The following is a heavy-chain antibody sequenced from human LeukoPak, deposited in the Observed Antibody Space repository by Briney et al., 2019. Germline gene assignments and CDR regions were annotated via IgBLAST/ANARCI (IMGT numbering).Heavy chain of an antibody. CDR2: INSDGNST. Sequence: GSLRLSCAASGFTFSSYWMHWVRQAPGKGLVWVSRINSDGNSTSYPDSVKGRFTISRDNAKDTLYLQMNSLRAEDTAVYSCARGITIFGVVTLYYYYGMDVWGQGTTVTVSS. J-gene: IGHJ6*02. D-gene: IGHD3-3*01. CDR3: ARGITIFGVVTLYYYYGMDV. CDR1: GFTFSSYW. V-gene: IGHV3-74*01.